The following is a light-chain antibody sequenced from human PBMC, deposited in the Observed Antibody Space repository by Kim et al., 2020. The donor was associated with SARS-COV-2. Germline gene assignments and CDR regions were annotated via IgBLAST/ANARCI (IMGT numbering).Light chain of an antibody. Sequence: DIQMTQSPSTLSASVGDRVTITCRASQSISDFLAWYQQKPGKAPKLLIYKASNLENGVPSRFSGGGSGTEFTLTISSLQPDDFATYYCQQDNTYPWTFGQGTKVDIK. J-gene: IGKJ1*01. CDR1: QSISDF. CDR3: QQDNTYPWT. CDR2: KAS. V-gene: IGKV1-5*03.